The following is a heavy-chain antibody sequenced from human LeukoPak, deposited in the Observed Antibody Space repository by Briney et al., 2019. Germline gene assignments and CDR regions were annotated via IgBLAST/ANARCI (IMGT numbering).Heavy chain of an antibody. CDR1: GYSISSTSW. Sequence: SETLSLTCAVSGYSISSTSWWGWIRQPPGKGLEWIGYIYYSGSTYYQLSLKIRVTMSVYTSKNHLSLTLSSVIAVDTGVYYCARTNERERGGESFHFWGQGTMVTVSS. J-gene: IGHJ3*01. D-gene: IGHD1-1*01. CDR2: IYYSGST. CDR3: ARTNERERGGESFHF. V-gene: IGHV4-28*01.